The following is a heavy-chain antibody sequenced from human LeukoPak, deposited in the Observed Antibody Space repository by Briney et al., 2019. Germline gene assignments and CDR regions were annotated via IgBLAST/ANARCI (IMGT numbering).Heavy chain of an antibody. CDR3: ARVRSGYSYGPFDY. CDR1: GGSISSYY. J-gene: IGHJ4*02. CDR2: IYYSGST. V-gene: IGHV4-59*01. D-gene: IGHD5-18*01. Sequence: PSETLSLPCTVSGGSISSYYWSWTRQPPGKGLEWIGYIYYSGSTNYNPSLKSRVTISVDTSKNQFSLNLSSVTAADTAVYYCARVRSGYSYGPFDYWGQGTLVTVSS.